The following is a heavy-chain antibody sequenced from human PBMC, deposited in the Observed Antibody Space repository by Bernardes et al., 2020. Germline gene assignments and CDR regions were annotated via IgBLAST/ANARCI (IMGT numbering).Heavy chain of an antibody. D-gene: IGHD4-4*01. CDR3: ARGHRTTVNYYYYYYMDV. CDR1: GYTFTSYG. J-gene: IGHJ6*03. CDR2: ISAYNGNT. Sequence: ASVKVSCMASGYTFTSYGISWVRQAPGQGLEWMGWISAYNGNTNYAQKLQGRVTMTTDTSTSTAYMELRSLRSDDTAVYYCARGHRTTVNYYYYYYMDVWGKGTTVTVSS. V-gene: IGHV1-18*01.